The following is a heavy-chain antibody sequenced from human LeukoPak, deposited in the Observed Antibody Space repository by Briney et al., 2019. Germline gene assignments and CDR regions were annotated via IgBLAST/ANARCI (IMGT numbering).Heavy chain of an antibody. Sequence: GASVKGSLKASAYTFTSYDINWVRQATGQGLEWMAWMSPNSGNTGYAQKFQGRVTITRNTSISTAYMALSSLRSEDTAVYYCARGGYGGYVGFNYWGQGTLVTVSS. CDR2: MSPNSGNT. V-gene: IGHV1-8*03. D-gene: IGHD5-12*01. J-gene: IGHJ4*02. CDR1: AYTFTSYD. CDR3: ARGGYGGYVGFNY.